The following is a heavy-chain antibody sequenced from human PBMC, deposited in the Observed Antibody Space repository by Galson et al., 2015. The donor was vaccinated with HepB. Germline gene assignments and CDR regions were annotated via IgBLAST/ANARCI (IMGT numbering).Heavy chain of an antibody. J-gene: IGHJ6*02. CDR3: AKRTHYSSSWGRTHYYNNAMDV. Sequence: SLRLSCAASGFTFSSYGMHWVRQAPGKGLEWVAVISYDGSNKYYADAVKGRFTISRDNSKNTLYLQMNSLRAEDTAVYYCAKRTHYSSSWGRTHYYNNAMDVWGQGTTVTVSS. V-gene: IGHV3-30*18. D-gene: IGHD6-13*01. CDR2: ISYDGSNK. CDR1: GFTFSSYG.